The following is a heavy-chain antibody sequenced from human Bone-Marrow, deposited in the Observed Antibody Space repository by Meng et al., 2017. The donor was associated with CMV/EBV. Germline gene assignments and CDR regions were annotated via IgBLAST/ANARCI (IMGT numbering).Heavy chain of an antibody. CDR3: ARDRAAYSSSSSYYYGMDV. Sequence: SEPLSLTCTVSGGSISSYYWSWIRQPPGKGLEWIGYIYYSGSTNYNPSLKSRVTISVDTSKNQFSLKLSSVTAADTAVYYCARDRAAYSSSSSYYYGMDVWGQGTTVTVSS. J-gene: IGHJ6*02. CDR2: IYYSGST. D-gene: IGHD6-6*01. CDR1: GGSISSYY. V-gene: IGHV4-59*01.